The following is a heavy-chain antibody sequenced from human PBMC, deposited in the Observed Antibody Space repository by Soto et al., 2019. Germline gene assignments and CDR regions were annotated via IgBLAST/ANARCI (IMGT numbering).Heavy chain of an antibody. J-gene: IGHJ6*02. CDR1: GYTFTSYY. D-gene: IGHD3-22*01. V-gene: IGHV1-46*01. Sequence: ASVKVSCKASGYTFTSYYIHWARQAPGQGLEWVGIINPSAGSTSYAQNFQGRVTMTRDTSTSTVYMELSSLRSEDMAVYYCARVPLYSDSSGYYYDHYYGMDVWGQGTTVTVSS. CDR3: ARVPLYSDSSGYYYDHYYGMDV. CDR2: INPSAGST.